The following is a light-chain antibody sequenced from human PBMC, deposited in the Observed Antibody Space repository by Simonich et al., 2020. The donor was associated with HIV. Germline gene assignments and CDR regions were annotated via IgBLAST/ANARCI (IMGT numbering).Light chain of an antibody. CDR1: QSISFY. Sequence: ELVLTQSPATLSLSPVERATLSCRASQSISFYLAWYQPKPGQAPRHLLYDASNRATGIPARFSGRGSGTDFTLTISSLEPEDFAVYYCQQRSNWPLTFGPGTKVDIK. J-gene: IGKJ3*01. CDR2: DAS. CDR3: QQRSNWPLT. V-gene: IGKV3-11*01.